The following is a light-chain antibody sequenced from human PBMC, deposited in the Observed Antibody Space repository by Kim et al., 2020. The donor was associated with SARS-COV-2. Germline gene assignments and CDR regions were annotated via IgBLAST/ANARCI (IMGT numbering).Light chain of an antibody. CDR1: SSCIARNF. CDR3: QSYDSSFYVV. Sequence: KTVTIYCSRSSSCIARNFVHCYQQRPGSSPTIVIYEDKKRPSGVPGRFSGSIDSSSNSASLIISGLKTEDEDDYYCQSYDSSFYVVFGGGTQLTVL. J-gene: IGLJ2*01. V-gene: IGLV6-57*01. CDR2: EDK.